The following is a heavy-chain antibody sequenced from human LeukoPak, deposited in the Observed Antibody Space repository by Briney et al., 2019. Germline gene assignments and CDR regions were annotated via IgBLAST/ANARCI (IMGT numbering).Heavy chain of an antibody. CDR3: ARDASVIVGATEFYYYYMDV. V-gene: IGHV3-20*04. D-gene: IGHD1-26*01. Sequence: RTGGSLRLSCAASGFTFDDYGMSWVRQAPGKGLEWVSGINWNGGSTGYADSVKGRFTISRDNAKNSLYLQMNSLRAEDTALYYCARDASVIVGATEFYYYYMDVWGKGTTVTVSS. CDR2: INWNGGST. J-gene: IGHJ6*03. CDR1: GFTFDDYG.